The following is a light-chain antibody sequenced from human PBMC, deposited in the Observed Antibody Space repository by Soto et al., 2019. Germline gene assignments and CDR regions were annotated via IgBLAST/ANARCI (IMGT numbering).Light chain of an antibody. J-gene: IGKJ1*01. V-gene: IGKV3-15*01. Sequence: EIVMTHSPATLSVSPCERATLSFRASQSISSNLAWYQQKPGQAPRLLIFGASTRATGIPARFSGSGSGTEFTLTISSLQPDDFATYYCQQYNSYWTFGQGTKVDIK. CDR1: QSISSN. CDR3: QQYNSYWT. CDR2: GAS.